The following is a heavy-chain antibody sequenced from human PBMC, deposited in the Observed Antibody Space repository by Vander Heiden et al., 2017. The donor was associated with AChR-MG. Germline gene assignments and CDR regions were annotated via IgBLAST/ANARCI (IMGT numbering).Heavy chain of an antibody. J-gene: IGHJ4*02. CDR3: ARRYCSSTSCYWFDY. V-gene: IGHV3-23*01. D-gene: IGHD2-2*01. CDR1: GCPYRDYA. CDR2: ISGSGGST. Sequence: EVQVLESGGGSVQPGGSLRLSCAASGCPYRDYAMNWVRQAPGKGLDWVSSISGSGGSTHYADSVRGRFTISRDNSKNTLYLQMSSLRAEDTAVYYCARRYCSSTSCYWFDYWGQGTLVTVSP.